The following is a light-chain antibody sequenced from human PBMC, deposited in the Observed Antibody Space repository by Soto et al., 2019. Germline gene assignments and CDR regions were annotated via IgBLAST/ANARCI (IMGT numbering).Light chain of an antibody. Sequence: QSVLTQPPSVSGAPGQRVTISCTGNNSNLGAGYDVHWYQQLPGAAPKLVVFGNRNRPSGVPERFSGSKSGTSASLAITGLQAEDEADYYCSSYTSSSTVVFGGGTKVTVL. J-gene: IGLJ2*01. CDR2: GNR. CDR1: NSNLGAGYD. V-gene: IGLV1-40*01. CDR3: SSYTSSSTVV.